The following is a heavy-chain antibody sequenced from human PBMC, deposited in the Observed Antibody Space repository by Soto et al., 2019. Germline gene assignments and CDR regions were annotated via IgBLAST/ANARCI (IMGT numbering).Heavy chain of an antibody. Sequence: QVQLVESGGGVVQPGRSLRLSCAASGFTFSSYGMHWVRQAPGKGLEWVAVIWYDGSNKYYADSVKGRFTISRDNSKNXXYXQXISLRAEDTAVYYCARDRVAAAQKKLDYYYYYGMDVWGQGTTVTVSS. J-gene: IGHJ6*02. CDR2: IWYDGSNK. V-gene: IGHV3-33*01. CDR3: ARDRVAAAQKKLDYYYYYGMDV. CDR1: GFTFSSYG. D-gene: IGHD6-13*01.